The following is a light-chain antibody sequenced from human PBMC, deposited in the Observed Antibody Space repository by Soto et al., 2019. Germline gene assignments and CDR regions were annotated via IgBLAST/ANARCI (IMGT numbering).Light chain of an antibody. J-gene: IGLJ2*01. CDR1: SSNIGGNS. Sequence: QSVVTQPPSTSGTPGQRVTISCSGSSSNIGGNSVNWYQQVPGTAPKLLIYRDDQRPSGVPDRFSGSKSATSASLAIRGLQSEDEADYYCAAWDDSLNGWGFGGGTKLTVL. V-gene: IGLV1-44*01. CDR3: AAWDDSLNGWG. CDR2: RDD.